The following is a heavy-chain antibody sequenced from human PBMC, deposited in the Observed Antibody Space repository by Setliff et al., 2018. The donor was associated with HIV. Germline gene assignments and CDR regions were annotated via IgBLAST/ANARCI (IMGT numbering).Heavy chain of an antibody. V-gene: IGHV2-5*02. Sequence: SGPTLVNPTETLTLTCTFSGFSLSTSGVAVAWIRQPPGKALEWLALIYWDDDKHYSPSLKSRLTITKDTSKNQVVLKMTTMDPVDTATYYCAHQELGYCSGGSCPPPHAFDIWGQGTMVTVSS. CDR1: GFSLSTSGVA. CDR3: AHQELGYCSGGSCPPPHAFDI. D-gene: IGHD2-15*01. J-gene: IGHJ3*02. CDR2: IYWDDDK.